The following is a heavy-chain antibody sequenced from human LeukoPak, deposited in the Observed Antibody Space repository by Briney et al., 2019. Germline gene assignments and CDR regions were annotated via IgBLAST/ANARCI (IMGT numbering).Heavy chain of an antibody. CDR3: ARSVLDETYYMDV. J-gene: IGHJ6*03. D-gene: IGHD3-16*01. Sequence: PSETLSLTCTVSGGSISSSSSYWGWIRQPPGKGLEWIGSIYYIGTTYYNPSLKSRVTISVDTSKNQFSLNLGSVTAADTAVYYCARSVLDETYYMDVWGKGTTVTVSS. CDR1: GGSISSSSSY. V-gene: IGHV4-39*07. CDR2: IYYIGTT.